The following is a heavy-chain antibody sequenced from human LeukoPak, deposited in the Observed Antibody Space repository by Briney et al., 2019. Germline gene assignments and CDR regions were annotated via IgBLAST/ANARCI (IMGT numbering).Heavy chain of an antibody. J-gene: IGHJ4*02. CDR3: ARRLYSSSWQFDY. D-gene: IGHD6-13*01. V-gene: IGHV3-30-3*01. CDR1: GFTLSSYA. CDR2: ILSDGSNK. Sequence: GGSLRLSCAASGFTLSSYAMHWVRQAPGKGLEWVAVILSDGSNKYYTDSVKGRFTISRDNSKNTLYLQMNTLRAEDTAVYYCARRLYSSSWQFDYWGQGTLVTVSS.